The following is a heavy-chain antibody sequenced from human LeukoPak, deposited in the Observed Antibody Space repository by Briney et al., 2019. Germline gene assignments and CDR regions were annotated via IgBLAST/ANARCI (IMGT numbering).Heavy chain of an antibody. V-gene: IGHV4-59*12. CDR2: IYYSGSA. CDR1: GDSINNNY. D-gene: IGHD5-12*01. Sequence: SETLSLTCTVSGDSINNNYWSWIRQPPGKGLEWIGYIYYSGSANYNPSLKGRVTISVDTSNTQFSLNLTSVTAAYTAVYYCARDRGGYSGYFDYWGQGTLVTVSS. CDR3: ARDRGGYSGYFDY. J-gene: IGHJ4*02.